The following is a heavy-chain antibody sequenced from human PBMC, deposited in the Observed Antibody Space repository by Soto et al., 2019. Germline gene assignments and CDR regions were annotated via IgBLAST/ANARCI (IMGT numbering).Heavy chain of an antibody. CDR1: GYSFTNYW. Sequence: GESLKISCKGSGYSFTNYWIGWVRQKPGKGLEWMGTIFPGDSDTRYSPSFQGQVTISADRSTSTAYLQWSSLKASDTAMYYCARTAAAGKYYYGTDVWGQGTTVTVS. D-gene: IGHD6-13*01. CDR3: ARTAAAGKYYYGTDV. V-gene: IGHV5-51*01. CDR2: IFPGDSDT. J-gene: IGHJ6*02.